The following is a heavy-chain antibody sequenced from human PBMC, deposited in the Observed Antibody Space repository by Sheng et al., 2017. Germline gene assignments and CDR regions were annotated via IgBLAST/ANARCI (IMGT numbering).Heavy chain of an antibody. Sequence: QVQLVQSGAEVKKPGSSVKVSCKASGGTFSSYAISWVRQAPGQGLEWMGGIIPILGIANYAQKFQGRVTITADKSTSTAYMELSSLRSEDTAVYYCARPDVMTTVPTGWDAFDIWGQGTMVTVSS. CDR3: ARPDVMTTVPTGWDAFDI. D-gene: IGHD4-17*01. J-gene: IGHJ3*02. V-gene: IGHV1-69*04. CDR2: IIPILGIA. CDR1: GGTFSSYA.